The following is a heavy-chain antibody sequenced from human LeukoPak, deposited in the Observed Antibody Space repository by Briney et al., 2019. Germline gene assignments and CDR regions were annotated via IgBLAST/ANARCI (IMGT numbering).Heavy chain of an antibody. CDR3: ARGQALWFGELFHYYYGMDV. CDR1: GGTFSSYA. J-gene: IGHJ6*02. CDR2: ISYDGSNK. Sequence: SCKASGGTFSSYAMHWVRQAPGKGLEWVAVISYDGSNKYYADSVKGRFTISRDNSKNTLYLQMNSLRAEDTAVYYCARGQALWFGELFHYYYGMDVWGQGTTVTVS. D-gene: IGHD3-10*01. V-gene: IGHV3-30-3*01.